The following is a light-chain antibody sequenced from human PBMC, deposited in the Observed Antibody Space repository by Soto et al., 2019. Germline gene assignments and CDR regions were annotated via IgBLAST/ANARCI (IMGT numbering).Light chain of an antibody. Sequence: DIQMTQSPSSLSASVGDRVTITCRASQSISSYLNWYQQKPGKAPKLLIYAASSLQSGVPSRFSGSGSGTDFTLTISSLQPEDFATYYCQQSYSTPPFGQGT. J-gene: IGKJ1*01. CDR3: QQSYSTPP. V-gene: IGKV1-39*01. CDR2: AAS. CDR1: QSISSY.